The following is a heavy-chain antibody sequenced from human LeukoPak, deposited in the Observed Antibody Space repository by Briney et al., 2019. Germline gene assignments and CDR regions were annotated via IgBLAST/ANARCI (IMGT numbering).Heavy chain of an antibody. CDR1: GGSISSGGYS. Sequence: NPSQTLSLTCAVSGGSISSGGYSWSWLRQPPGKGLEWIGYIYHSGSTYYNPSRKSRVTISVDRSKNQFSLKLSSVTAADTAVYYCARGAVRGLYNWFDPWGQGTLVTVSS. CDR3: ARGAVRGLYNWFDP. D-gene: IGHD3-10*01. CDR2: IYHSGST. V-gene: IGHV4-30-2*01. J-gene: IGHJ5*02.